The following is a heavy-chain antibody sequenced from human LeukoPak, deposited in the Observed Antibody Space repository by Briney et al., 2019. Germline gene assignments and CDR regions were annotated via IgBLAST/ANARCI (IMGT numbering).Heavy chain of an antibody. J-gene: IGHJ6*02. Sequence: ASVKVSCKASGYTFTSYYMHWVRQAPGQGLEWMGIINPSGGSTSYAQKFQGRVTMTRDTSTSTVYVELSSLRSEDTAVYYCARGGPMVRGQACMDVWGQGTTVTVSS. D-gene: IGHD3-10*01. V-gene: IGHV1-46*01. CDR2: INPSGGST. CDR1: GYTFTSYY. CDR3: ARGGPMVRGQACMDV.